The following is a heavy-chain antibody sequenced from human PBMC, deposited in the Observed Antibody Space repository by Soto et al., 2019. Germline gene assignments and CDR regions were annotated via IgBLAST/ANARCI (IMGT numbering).Heavy chain of an antibody. V-gene: IGHV3-11*01. D-gene: IGHD2-2*02. J-gene: IGHJ4*02. CDR3: ARDDYTYGVY. CDR2: IGPYGNSK. Sequence: QVQLVESGGGLVKPGESLRVSCAASGFSFRDYFMSWMRQAPGKGLEWVAYIGPYGNSKYYADSVKGRFTISRDDATNSLSLHMNSLRAEDTAVYYCARDDYTYGVYWGQGTPVTVSS. CDR1: GFSFRDYF.